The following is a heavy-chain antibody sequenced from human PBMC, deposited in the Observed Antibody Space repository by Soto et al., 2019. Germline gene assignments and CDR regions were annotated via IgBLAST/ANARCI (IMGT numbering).Heavy chain of an antibody. V-gene: IGHV4-34*01. D-gene: IGHD2-15*01. Sequence: ASETLSLTCAVYGGSFSGYYWSWIRQPPGKGLEWIGEINHSGSTNYNPSLKSRVTISVDTSKNQFSLKLSSVTAADTAVYYCARASGYSFTGFDPWGQGTLVT. CDR1: GGSFSGYY. CDR3: ARASGYSFTGFDP. J-gene: IGHJ5*02. CDR2: INHSGST.